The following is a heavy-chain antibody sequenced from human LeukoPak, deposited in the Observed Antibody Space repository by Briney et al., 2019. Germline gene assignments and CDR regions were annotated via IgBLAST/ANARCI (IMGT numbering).Heavy chain of an antibody. CDR2: ISGISSYI. V-gene: IGHV3-21*01. Sequence: PGGSLRLSCAAPGFTFSNYNMNWVRQTPGNGLEWVSSISGISSYIYYRDSVKGRFTTSRDNARNELYLQLNSLRAEDTDVYYCARASGTYFEYYFDYWGQGTLVTVSS. J-gene: IGHJ4*02. D-gene: IGHD1-26*01. CDR1: GFTFSNYN. CDR3: ARASGTYFEYYFDY.